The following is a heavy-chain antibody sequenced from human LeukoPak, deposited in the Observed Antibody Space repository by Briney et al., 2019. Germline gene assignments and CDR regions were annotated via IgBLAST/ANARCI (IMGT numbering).Heavy chain of an antibody. CDR2: INPRGTI. CDR1: GGSFSGYS. D-gene: IGHD3-3*01. V-gene: IGHV4-34*01. Sequence: PSETLSLTCGVFGGSFSGYSWSWIRQSPGKGLEWIGDINPRGTINFNPSLKSRVLMSLDASRTQFSLRLDSVTAADTAVYYCAREQALPGVTISGVVVMGYFDNWGQGSLVMVSS. J-gene: IGHJ4*02. CDR3: AREQALPGVTISGVVVMGYFDN.